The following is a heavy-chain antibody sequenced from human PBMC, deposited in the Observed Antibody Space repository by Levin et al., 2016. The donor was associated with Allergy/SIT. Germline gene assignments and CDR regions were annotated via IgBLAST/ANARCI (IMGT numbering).Heavy chain of an antibody. V-gene: IGHV1-18*01. CDR2: ISAYNGNT. Sequence: WVRQAPGQGLEWMGWISAYNGNTNYAQKLQGRVTMTTDTSTSTAYMELRSLRSDDTAVYYCARVSSDNSGSYSRGREGAGYFDYWGQGTLVTVSS. CDR3: ARVSSDNSGSYSRGREGAGYFDY. J-gene: IGHJ4*02. D-gene: IGHD1-26*01.